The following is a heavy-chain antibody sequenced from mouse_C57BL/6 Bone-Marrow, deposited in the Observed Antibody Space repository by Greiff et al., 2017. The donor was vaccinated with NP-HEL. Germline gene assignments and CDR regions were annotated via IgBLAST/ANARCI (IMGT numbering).Heavy chain of an antibody. J-gene: IGHJ3*01. D-gene: IGHD2-3*01. Sequence: VQVVESGGDLVKPGGSLKLSCAASGFTFSSYGMSWVRQTPDKRLEWVATISSGGSYTYYPDSVKGRFTISRDNAKNTLYLQMSSLKSEDTAMYYCARHDGYYGFAYWGQGTLVTVSA. CDR1: GFTFSSYG. CDR3: ARHDGYYGFAY. CDR2: ISSGGSYT. V-gene: IGHV5-6*01.